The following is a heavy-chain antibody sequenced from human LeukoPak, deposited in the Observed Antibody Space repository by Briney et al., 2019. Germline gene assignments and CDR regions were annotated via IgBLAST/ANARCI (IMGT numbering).Heavy chain of an antibody. CDR2: ISGDGSNS. J-gene: IGHJ4*02. CDR3: AREVPATAVPTAY. CDR1: GFTFSTYW. V-gene: IGHV3-74*01. D-gene: IGHD2-2*02. Sequence: GGSLRLSCAASGFTFSTYWMHWVRQVPGKGPVWVSRISGDGSNSAYAVSVKGRFTISRDNAKHTLYLQMNSLRVEDTAVYYCAREVPATAVPTAYWGQGTLVTVSS.